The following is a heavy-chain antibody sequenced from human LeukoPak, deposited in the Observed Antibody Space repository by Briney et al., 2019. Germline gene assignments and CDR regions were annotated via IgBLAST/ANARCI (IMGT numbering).Heavy chain of an antibody. J-gene: IGHJ6*02. CDR1: GYTFTGYY. CDR2: INPNSGGT. CDR3: ARGQYDFWSGYLVYYYYGMDV. V-gene: IGHV1-2*02. Sequence: ASVKVSCKASGYTFTGYYMHWVRQAPGQGLEWMGWINPNSGGTNYAQKFQGRVTMTRDTSISTAYMELSRLRSDDTAVHYCARGQYDFWSGYLVYYYYGMDVWGQGTTVTVSS. D-gene: IGHD3-3*01.